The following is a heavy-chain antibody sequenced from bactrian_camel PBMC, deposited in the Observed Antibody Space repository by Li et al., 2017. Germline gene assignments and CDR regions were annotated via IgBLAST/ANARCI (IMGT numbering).Heavy chain of an antibody. V-gene: IGHV3S53*01. CDR1: GDTSRPVC. D-gene: IGHD5*01. CDR3: EAGQGVGWCLDVIRVGAEADFDY. J-gene: IGHJ6*01. Sequence: HVQLVESGGGSVQAGGSLRLSCAASGDTSRPVCMGWFRQAPGKAREGIAVIDSDGDTAYAESMKDRFTISVDNAKNTLYLQMNSLKPEDTATYYCEAGQGVGWCLDVIRVGAEADFDYWGHGTQVTVS. CDR2: IDSDGDT.